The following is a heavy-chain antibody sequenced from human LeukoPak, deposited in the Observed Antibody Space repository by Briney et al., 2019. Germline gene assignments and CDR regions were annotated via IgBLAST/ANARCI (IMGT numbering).Heavy chain of an antibody. CDR3: ARHFASSSYSNNWFDP. V-gene: IGHV4-38-2*01. CDR1: GYSISSGCY. D-gene: IGHD6-6*01. CDR2: IYHSGST. Sequence: SETLSLTCAVSGYSISSGCYWGWIRQPPGKGLEWIGSIYHSGSTYYNPSLKSRVTISVDTSKNQFSLKLSSVTAADTAVYYCARHFASSSYSNNWFDPWGQGTLVTVSS. J-gene: IGHJ5*02.